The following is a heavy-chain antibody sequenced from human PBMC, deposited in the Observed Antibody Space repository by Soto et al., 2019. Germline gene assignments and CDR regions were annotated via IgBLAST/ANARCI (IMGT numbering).Heavy chain of an antibody. CDR3: ATSYSSSYQFDP. D-gene: IGHD6-6*01. CDR2: IYHSGST. CDR1: SGSISSSNW. J-gene: IGHJ5*02. V-gene: IGHV4-4*02. Sequence: SETLSLTCAVSSGSISSSNWWSWVRQPPGKGMEWIGEIYHSGSTNYNPSLKSRVTISVDKSKNQFSLKLSSVTAADTAVYYCATSYSSSYQFDPWGQGTLVTVSS.